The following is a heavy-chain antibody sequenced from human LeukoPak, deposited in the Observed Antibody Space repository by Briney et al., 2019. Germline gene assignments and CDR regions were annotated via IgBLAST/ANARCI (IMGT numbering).Heavy chain of an antibody. J-gene: IGHJ5*02. CDR2: INHSGST. D-gene: IGHD2-15*01. CDR3: AGVEAAMNWFDP. CDR1: GGSFSGCY. Sequence: PSETLSLTCAVYGGSFSGCYWSWIRQPPGKGLEWIGEINHSGSTNYNPSLKSRVTISVDTSKNQFSLKLSSVTAADTAVYYCAGVEAAMNWFDPWGQGTLVTVSS. V-gene: IGHV4-34*01.